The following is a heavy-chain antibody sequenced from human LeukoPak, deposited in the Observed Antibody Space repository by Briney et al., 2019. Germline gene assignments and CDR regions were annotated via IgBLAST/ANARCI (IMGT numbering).Heavy chain of an antibody. D-gene: IGHD2-8*02. CDR1: GFTFSSYA. Sequence: GGSLRLSCAASGFTFSSYAMNWVRQAPGKRLEWVSSIIGSGRDTYYADSVKGRIAISGDNSKNTVYLQMNSLRAEDTALYYCAKGTLGSCSGVTCYEFDYWGQGTLVTVSS. J-gene: IGHJ4*02. CDR2: IIGSGRDT. CDR3: AKGTLGSCSGVTCYEFDY. V-gene: IGHV3-23*01.